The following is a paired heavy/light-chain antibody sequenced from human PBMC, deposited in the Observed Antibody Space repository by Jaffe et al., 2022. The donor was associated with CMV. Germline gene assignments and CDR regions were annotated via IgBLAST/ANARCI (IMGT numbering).Light chain of an antibody. V-gene: IGLV1-51*01. CDR1: DSNIGNYY. J-gene: IGLJ3*02. Sequence: QSVLTQPPSVSAAPGQNVTISCSGSDSNIGNYYVSWYQQFPGSAPKLLLYDNNKRPSGIPDRFSGSKSGTSATLGITGLQTGDEAAYHCGTWDSRLSAGVFGGGTQLTVL. CDR3: GTWDSRLSAGV. CDR2: DNN.
Heavy chain of an antibody. J-gene: IGHJ6*03. CDR2: IDPSNSYT. CDR3: ARHISFWRGYPPGLYYLDV. V-gene: IGHV5-10-1*03. CDR1: GYDFASSW. D-gene: IGHD3-3*01. Sequence: EVQLVQSGAEVKKPGESLRISCQGSGYDFASSWITWVRQMPGKGLEYMGRIDPSNSYTDYSPSFQGHVTISADKSSSTAYLQWSSLKASDTAVFYCARHISFWRGYPPGLYYLDVWGTGTTVTVSS.